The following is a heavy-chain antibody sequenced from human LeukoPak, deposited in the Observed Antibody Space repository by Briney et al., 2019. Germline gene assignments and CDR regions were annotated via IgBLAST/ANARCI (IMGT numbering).Heavy chain of an antibody. CDR1: GGSFSGYY. Sequence: SETLSLTCAVYGGSFSGYYWSWIRQPPGKGLEWIGAINHSGSTNYNPSLKSRVTISVDTSKNQFSLKLSSVTAADTAVYYCARDGRYYYAFDIWGQGTMVTVSS. D-gene: IGHD1-26*01. CDR3: ARDGRYYYAFDI. CDR2: INHSGST. V-gene: IGHV4-34*01. J-gene: IGHJ3*02.